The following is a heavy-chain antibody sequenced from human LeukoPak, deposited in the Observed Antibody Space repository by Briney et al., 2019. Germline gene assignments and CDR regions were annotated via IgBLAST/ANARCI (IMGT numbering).Heavy chain of an antibody. CDR3: ARVGGYSDWPYYFDY. V-gene: IGHV4-59*01. J-gene: IGHJ4*02. D-gene: IGHD3-9*01. CDR2: IYYSGST. Sequence: SETLSLTCTVSGGSISSYYWSWIRQPPGKGLEWIGYIYYSGSTNYNPSLKSRVTISVDTSKNQFSLKLSSVTAADTAVYYCARVGGYSDWPYYFDYWGQGTLVTVSS. CDR1: GGSISSYY.